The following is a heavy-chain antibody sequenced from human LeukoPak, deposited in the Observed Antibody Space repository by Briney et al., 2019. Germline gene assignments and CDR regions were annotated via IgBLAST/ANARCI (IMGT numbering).Heavy chain of an antibody. CDR1: GGSISSYY. J-gene: IGHJ6*02. CDR3: ARDRADLDILTGYFYYYGMDV. V-gene: IGHV4-59*01. D-gene: IGHD3-9*01. CDR2: IYYSGST. Sequence: SETLSLTCTVSGGSISSYYWSWIRQPPGKGLEWIGYIYYSGSTNYNPSLKSRVTISVDTSKNQFSLKLSSVTAADTAVYYCARDRADLDILTGYFYYYGMDVWGQGTTVTVSS.